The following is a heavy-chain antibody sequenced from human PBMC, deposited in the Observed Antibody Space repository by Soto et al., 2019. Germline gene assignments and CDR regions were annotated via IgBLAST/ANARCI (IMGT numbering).Heavy chain of an antibody. CDR1: GFSLSTSEVG. CDR3: AHSMRPRIFSV. CDR2: IYWDDDK. V-gene: IGHV2-5*02. Sequence: QITLKESGPTLVKPTQTLTLTCTFSGFSLSTSEVGVGWVRQPPGKALEWVALIYWDDDKRYSTSLKSRLTITKDTSKNQVVLTMTNLDPVDTATYYCAHSMRPRIFSVWGQGTTVTVSS. J-gene: IGHJ6*02. D-gene: IGHD3-3*01.